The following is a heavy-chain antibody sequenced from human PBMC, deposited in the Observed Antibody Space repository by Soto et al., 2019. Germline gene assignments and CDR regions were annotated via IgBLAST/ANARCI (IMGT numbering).Heavy chain of an antibody. CDR3: MRQLGVDADNWLHP. V-gene: IGHV5-51*01. D-gene: IGHD2-8*01. CDR1: GYSFTSYW. CDR2: IYPGDSDT. J-gene: IGHJ5*02. Sequence: GESLKISCVGSGYSFTSYWIGWVRQMPGKGLEWMGIIYPGDSDTRYSPSFHGQVTISADKSINPAYLQWSSLKASDTAMYYCMRQLGVDADNWLHPWGQGTLVTVSS.